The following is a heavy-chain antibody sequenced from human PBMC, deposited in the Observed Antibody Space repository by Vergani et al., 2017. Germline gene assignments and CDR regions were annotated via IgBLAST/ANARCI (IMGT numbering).Heavy chain of an antibody. J-gene: IGHJ4*02. V-gene: IGHV5-51*01. CDR3: TRHVPCGDGACLHFDH. CDR1: GYIFSNFW. Sequence: EKQLVQSGSETKKPGASLKISCQAFGYIFSNFWIGWVRQRPGRGLEWMGNINPIDSKIAYSPSFQGQAIMSLDKSITTAYLQWRSLKASDTAIYYCTRHVPCGDGACLHFDHWGQGTQVTVSS. D-gene: IGHD2-21*01. CDR2: INPIDSKI.